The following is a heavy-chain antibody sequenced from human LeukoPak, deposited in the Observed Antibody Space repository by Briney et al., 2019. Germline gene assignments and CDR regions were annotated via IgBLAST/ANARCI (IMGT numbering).Heavy chain of an antibody. J-gene: IGHJ6*03. CDR2: IYTSGST. D-gene: IGHD3-10*01. V-gene: IGHV4-61*02. CDR1: GGSISSGSYY. Sequence: PSQTLSLTCTVSGGSISSGSYYWSWIRQPAGKGLEWIGRIYTSGSTNYNPSLKSRVTISVDTSKNQFSLKLSSVTAADTAVYYCARGGSGSYNPVYYYYYMDVWGKGTTVTISS. CDR3: ARGGSGSYNPVYYYYYMDV.